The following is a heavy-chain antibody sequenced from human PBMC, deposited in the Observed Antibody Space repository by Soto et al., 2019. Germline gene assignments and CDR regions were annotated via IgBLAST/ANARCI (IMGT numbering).Heavy chain of an antibody. Sequence: GGSLRLSCAASGFTFSSYAMSWIRQATGKGLEWVSAISGSGGSTYYADSVKGRFTISRDNSKNTLYLQMNSLRAEDTAVYYCAKDISRRRARDVWVGYCGQGTLVTLSS. D-gene: IGHD3-16*01. CDR1: GFTFSSYA. J-gene: IGHJ4*02. CDR2: ISGSGGST. V-gene: IGHV3-23*01. CDR3: AKDISRRRARDVWVGY.